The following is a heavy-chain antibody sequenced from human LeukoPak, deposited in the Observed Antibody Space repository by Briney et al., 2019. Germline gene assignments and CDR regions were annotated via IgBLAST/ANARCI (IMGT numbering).Heavy chain of an antibody. J-gene: IGHJ6*02. Sequence: GGSLRLSCVPSLFTFSSYGMHRVRQAPGKGLEWVAVISYDGSNKYYADSVKCRFTISRDNSKNMLYLQMNSLRAEDTAAYYCAKDRHSTYYYGMDVWGQGTTVTVSS. CDR2: ISYDGSNK. CDR3: AKDRHSTYYYGMDV. CDR1: LFTFSSYG. V-gene: IGHV3-30*18. D-gene: IGHD4-11*01.